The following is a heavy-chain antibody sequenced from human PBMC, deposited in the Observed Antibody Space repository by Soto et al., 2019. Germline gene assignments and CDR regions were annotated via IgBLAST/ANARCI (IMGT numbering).Heavy chain of an antibody. J-gene: IGHJ4*02. CDR3: ARSQDGGYRYSY. Sequence: RGEALKISCKASGYSFTNYWVAWVRQMPGKGLEWVGLIFPGDSDIRYSSSFQGQVTISADKSITAAYLQWSSLKASDTAMYYCARSQDGGYRYSYWGQGAPVTVSS. CDR1: GYSFTNYW. CDR2: IFPGDSDI. V-gene: IGHV5-51*01. D-gene: IGHD5-18*01.